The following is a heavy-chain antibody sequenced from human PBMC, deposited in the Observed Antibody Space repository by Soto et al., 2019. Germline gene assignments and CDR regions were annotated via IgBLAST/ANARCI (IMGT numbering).Heavy chain of an antibody. CDR2: INHSGST. D-gene: IGHD3-10*01. CDR1: GGSFSGYY. V-gene: IGHV4-34*01. Sequence: SETLSLTCAVYGGSFSGYYWSWIRQPPGKGLEWIGEINHSGSTNYNPSLKSRVTISVDTSKNQFSLKLSSVTVADTAVYYCARGEGGTMVRGVIVGMDVWGQGTTVTVSS. J-gene: IGHJ6*02. CDR3: ARGEGGTMVRGVIVGMDV.